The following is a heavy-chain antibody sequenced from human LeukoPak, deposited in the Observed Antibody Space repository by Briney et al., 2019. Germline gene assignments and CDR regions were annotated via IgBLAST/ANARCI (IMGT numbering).Heavy chain of an antibody. D-gene: IGHD3-10*01. V-gene: IGHV1-18*01. Sequence: GASVKVSCKASGYTFTSYGISWVRQAPGQGLEWMGWISAYNGNTNYAQKLQGRVTMTTDTSTSTAYMELRSLRSDDTAVYYCARDSPYYASGSYSGVERAGFDYWGQGTLVTVSS. CDR2: ISAYNGNT. CDR3: ARDSPYYASGSYSGVERAGFDY. CDR1: GYTFTSYG. J-gene: IGHJ4*02.